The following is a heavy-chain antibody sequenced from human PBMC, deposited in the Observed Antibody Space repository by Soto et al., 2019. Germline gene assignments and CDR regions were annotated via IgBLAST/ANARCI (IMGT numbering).Heavy chain of an antibody. Sequence: GGSLRLSCAASGFTFSSYSMNWVRQAPGKGLEWVSSISGSSGYIYYADSVKGRFTISRDNSKNTLYLQMNSLRAEDTAVYYCAKSVRDITIFGVVIPTDAFDIWGQGTMVTVS. CDR1: GFTFSSYS. CDR3: AKSVRDITIFGVVIPTDAFDI. V-gene: IGHV3-21*04. D-gene: IGHD3-3*01. J-gene: IGHJ3*02. CDR2: ISGSSGYI.